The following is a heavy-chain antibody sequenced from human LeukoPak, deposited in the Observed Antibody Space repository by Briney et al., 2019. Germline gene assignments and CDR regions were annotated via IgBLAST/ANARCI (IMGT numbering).Heavy chain of an antibody. CDR2: IYYSGST. Sequence: PSETLSLTCTVSGGSISSYYWSWIRQPPGKGLEWIGYIYYSGSTNYNPSLKSRVTISVDTSKNQFSLKLSSVTAADTAVYYCAANEGPTDAFDIWGQGTMVTVSS. J-gene: IGHJ3*02. CDR3: AANEGPTDAFDI. V-gene: IGHV4-59*01. CDR1: GGSISSYY.